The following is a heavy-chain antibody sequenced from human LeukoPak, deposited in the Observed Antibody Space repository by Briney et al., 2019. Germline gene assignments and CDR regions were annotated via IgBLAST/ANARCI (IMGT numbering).Heavy chain of an antibody. V-gene: IGHV3-23*01. CDR2: ISGSGDST. J-gene: IGHJ4*02. Sequence: PGGSLRLSCAASGFTFSSYAMTWVRQAPGKGLEWVSAISGSGDSTYYADSVKGRFTISRDNSRNTLYLQMNSLRAEDTAVYYCAKDRGNWNSGVSDFDYWGQGTLVTVSS. CDR1: GFTFSSYA. D-gene: IGHD1-7*01. CDR3: AKDRGNWNSGVSDFDY.